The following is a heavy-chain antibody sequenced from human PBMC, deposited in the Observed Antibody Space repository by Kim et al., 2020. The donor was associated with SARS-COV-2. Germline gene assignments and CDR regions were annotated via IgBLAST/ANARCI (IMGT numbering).Heavy chain of an antibody. V-gene: IGHV4-34*01. J-gene: IGHJ5*02. CDR3: ARGRGIMVRGNWFDP. CDR2: INHSGST. D-gene: IGHD3-10*01. Sequence: SETLSLTCAVYGGSFSGYYWSWIRQPPGKGLEWIGEINHSGSTNYNPSLKSRVTISVDTSKNQFSLKLSSVTAADTAVYYCARGRGIMVRGNWFDPWGQGTLVTVSS. CDR1: GGSFSGYY.